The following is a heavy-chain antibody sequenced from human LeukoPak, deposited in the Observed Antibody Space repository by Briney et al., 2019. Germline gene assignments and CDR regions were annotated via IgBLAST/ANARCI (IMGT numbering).Heavy chain of an antibody. Sequence: GASVKVSCKASGGTFSSYAISWVRQASGQGLEWMGGIIPIFGTANYAQKFQGRVTITADESTSTAYMELSSLRSEDTAVYYCARHGTGEYYYYGMDVWGQGTTVTVSS. CDR1: GGTFSSYA. CDR3: ARHGTGEYYYYGMDV. J-gene: IGHJ6*02. V-gene: IGHV1-69*13. CDR2: IIPIFGTA. D-gene: IGHD3/OR15-3a*01.